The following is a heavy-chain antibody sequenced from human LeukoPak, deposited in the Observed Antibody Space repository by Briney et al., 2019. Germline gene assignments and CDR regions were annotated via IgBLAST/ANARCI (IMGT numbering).Heavy chain of an antibody. CDR2: INHSGST. Sequence: PSETLSLTCAVYGGSFSGYYWSWIRQPPGKGLEWIGEINHSGSTNYNPSLKSRVTISVDTSKNQFSLKLSSVTAADTAVYYCASLGYCSSTSCYKPDYYYYGMDVWGQGTTVTVSS. CDR3: ASLGYCSSTSCYKPDYYYYGMDV. J-gene: IGHJ6*02. D-gene: IGHD2-2*02. CDR1: GGSFSGYY. V-gene: IGHV4-34*01.